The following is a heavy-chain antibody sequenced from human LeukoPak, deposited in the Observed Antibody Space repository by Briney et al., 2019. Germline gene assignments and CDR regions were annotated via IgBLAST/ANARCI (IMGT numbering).Heavy chain of an antibody. D-gene: IGHD3-22*01. CDR2: INPSGGST. Sequence: ASVKVSCKASGYTFTSYYMHWVRQAPGQGLEWMGIINPSGGSTSYAQKFQGRVTMTRDTSTSTVYMELSSLRSEDTAVYYCARVGGYYDSSGYSDYWGQGTLVTASS. CDR1: GYTFTSYY. CDR3: ARVGGYYDSSGYSDY. V-gene: IGHV1-46*01. J-gene: IGHJ4*02.